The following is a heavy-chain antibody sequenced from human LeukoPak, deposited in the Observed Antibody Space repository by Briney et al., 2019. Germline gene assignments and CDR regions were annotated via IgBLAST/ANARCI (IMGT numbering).Heavy chain of an antibody. V-gene: IGHV4-30-4*01. CDR3: ARLGKEGYYYDSSGYYLDY. CDR1: GGSISSGDYY. J-gene: IGHJ4*02. Sequence: PSQTLSLTCTVSGGSISSGDYYWSWIRQPPGKGLEWIGYIYYSGSTYYNPSLKSRVTISVDTSKNQFSLKLSSVTAADTAVYYCARLGKEGYYYDSSGYYLDYWGQGTLVTVSS. D-gene: IGHD3-22*01. CDR2: IYYSGST.